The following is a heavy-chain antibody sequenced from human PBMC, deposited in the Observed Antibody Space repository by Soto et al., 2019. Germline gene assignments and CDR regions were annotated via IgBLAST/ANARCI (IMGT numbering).Heavy chain of an antibody. D-gene: IGHD6-13*01. V-gene: IGHV3-23*01. CDR1: GFTFSSYA. CDR2: ISGSGGGT. Sequence: GGSLRLSCAASGFTFSSYAMSWVRQAPGKGLEWVAAISGSGGGTYYADSVKGRFTISRDNSKNTLYLQMNSLRAEDTAVYYCAKDEIAAAGTAGYFDYWGQGTLVTVSS. CDR3: AKDEIAAAGTAGYFDY. J-gene: IGHJ4*02.